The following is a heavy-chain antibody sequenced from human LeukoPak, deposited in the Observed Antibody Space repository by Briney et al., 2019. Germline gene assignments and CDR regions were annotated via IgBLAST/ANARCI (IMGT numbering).Heavy chain of an antibody. D-gene: IGHD5-18*01. J-gene: IGHJ6*03. CDR3: ARADTAMVYGVHYYYYMDV. V-gene: IGHV3-7*01. Sequence: GGSLRLSCAASGFTFSSYWMTWVRQAPGKGLEWVANIKPDGSQIYYVDSVKGRFTISRDNAKNSLYLQMNSLRAEDTAVYYCARADTAMVYGVHYYYYMDVWGKGTTVTISS. CDR1: GFTFSSYW. CDR2: IKPDGSQI.